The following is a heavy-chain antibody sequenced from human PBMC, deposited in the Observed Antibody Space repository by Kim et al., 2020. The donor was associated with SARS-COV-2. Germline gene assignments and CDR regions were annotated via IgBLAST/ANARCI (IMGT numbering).Heavy chain of an antibody. J-gene: IGHJ4*02. CDR3: ARDYSNSWFDY. V-gene: IGHV4-59*01. CDR2: T. Sequence: TTYNPSLKSRVTISINTPTNQFSLKLNSVTAADTAVYYCARDYSNSWFDYWGQGTLVTVSS. D-gene: IGHD6-13*01.